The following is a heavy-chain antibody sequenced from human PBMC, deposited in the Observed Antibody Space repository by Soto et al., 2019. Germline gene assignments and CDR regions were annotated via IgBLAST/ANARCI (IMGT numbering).Heavy chain of an antibody. CDR1: GGTFSSYA. CDR2: IIPIFGTA. V-gene: IGHV1-69*06. CDR3: ARGDYGDYVRVFDY. Sequence: ASVKVSCKASGGTFSSYAISWVRQAPGQGLEWMGGIIPIFGTANYAQKFQGRVTITADKSTSTAYMELSSLRSEDTAVYYCARGDYGDYVRVFDYWGQGTLVTVSS. J-gene: IGHJ4*02. D-gene: IGHD4-17*01.